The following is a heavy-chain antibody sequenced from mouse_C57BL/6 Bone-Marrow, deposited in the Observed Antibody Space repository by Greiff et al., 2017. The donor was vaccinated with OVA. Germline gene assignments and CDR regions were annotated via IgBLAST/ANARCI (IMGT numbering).Heavy chain of an antibody. Sequence: VQLQESGAELVKPGASVKMSCKASGYTFTSYWITWVKQRPGQGLEWIGDIYPVSGSTNYNEKFKSKATLTVDTSSSTAYMQLSSLTSEDAAVDDCARFGYRYFDVWGTGTTVTVSS. CDR3: ARFGYRYFDV. CDR2: IYPVSGST. V-gene: IGHV1-55*01. CDR1: GYTFTSYW. J-gene: IGHJ1*03.